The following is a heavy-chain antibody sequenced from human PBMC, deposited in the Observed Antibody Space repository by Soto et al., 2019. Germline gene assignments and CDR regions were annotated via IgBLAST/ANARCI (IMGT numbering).Heavy chain of an antibody. D-gene: IGHD2-21*02. V-gene: IGHV1-69*13. J-gene: IGHJ6*02. CDR2: VIPMLPPA. Sequence: SVKVSCKASRGTFSNHAISWVRQAPGPALEWVGGVIPMLPPAHSAQRLQGRVTITADDSTTTVYMELSGLRSEATAMYFCARDDAPYCGGDCYRYFYYGMDVWGQGTTVTVS. CDR1: RGTFSNHA. CDR3: ARDDAPYCGGDCYRYFYYGMDV.